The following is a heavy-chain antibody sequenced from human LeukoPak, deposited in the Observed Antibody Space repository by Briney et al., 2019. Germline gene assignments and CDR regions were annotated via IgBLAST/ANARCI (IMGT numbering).Heavy chain of an antibody. D-gene: IGHD4-17*01. CDR3: TRHYGDYDEVTGLRYYYYYMDV. CDR1: GYSFTSYW. V-gene: IGHV5-51*01. Sequence: GESLKISCKGSGYSFTSYWIGWVRQMPGKGLEWMGIIYPGDSDTRYSPSFQGQVTISADKSISTAYLQWSSLKGSDTAMYYCTRHYGDYDEVTGLRYYYYYMDVWGKGTTVTVSS. J-gene: IGHJ6*03. CDR2: IYPGDSDT.